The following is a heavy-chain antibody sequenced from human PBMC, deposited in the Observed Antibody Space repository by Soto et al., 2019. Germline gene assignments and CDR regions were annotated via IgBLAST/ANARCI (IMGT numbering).Heavy chain of an antibody. CDR2: ISGSGGST. V-gene: IGHV3-23*01. CDR1: GFTFSSYA. J-gene: IGHJ6*02. CDR3: AKDRDVLQSRGYYYYYGMDV. Sequence: GGSLRLSCAASGFTFSSYAMSWVRQAPGKGLEWVSAISGSGGSTYYADSVKGRFSISRDNSKNTLYLQMNSLRAEDTAVYYCAKDRDVLQSRGYYYYYGMDVWGQGTTVTVS. D-gene: IGHD3-10*01.